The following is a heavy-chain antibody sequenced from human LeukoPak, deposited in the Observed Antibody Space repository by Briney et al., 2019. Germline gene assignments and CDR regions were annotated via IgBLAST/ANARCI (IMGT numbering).Heavy chain of an antibody. D-gene: IGHD1-26*01. Sequence: GGSLRLSCAASGFTFSSYRMNWVRQAPGEGRVWVSSISSSSSYIYYADSVKGRFTISRDNAKNSLYLQMNSLRAEDTAVYYCARDRVGPYDAFDIWGQGTMVTVSS. CDR2: ISSSSSYI. CDR1: GFTFSSYR. J-gene: IGHJ3*02. V-gene: IGHV3-21*01. CDR3: ARDRVGPYDAFDI.